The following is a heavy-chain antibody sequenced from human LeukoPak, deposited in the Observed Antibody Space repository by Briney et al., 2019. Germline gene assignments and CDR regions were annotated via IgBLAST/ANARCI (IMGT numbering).Heavy chain of an antibody. CDR2: IIPIFGTA. CDR1: GGTFSSYA. CDR3: ARDVPTVGRELDY. D-gene: IGHD1-26*01. J-gene: IGHJ4*02. Sequence: ASVKVSCKASGGTFSSYAISWVRQAPGQGLEWMGGIIPIFGTANYAQKFQGRVTITADESTSTAYMELSSLRSEDTAVYYCARDVPTVGRELDYWGQGTLVTVSS. V-gene: IGHV1-69*01.